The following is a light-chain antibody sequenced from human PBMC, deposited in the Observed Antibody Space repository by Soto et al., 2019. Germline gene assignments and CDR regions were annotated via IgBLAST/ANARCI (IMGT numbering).Light chain of an antibody. V-gene: IGKV3-15*01. J-gene: IGKJ2*01. CDR2: GAS. Sequence: EIVMTQSPATLSVSPGDRATLSCRASQSVSINLAWYQQKPGQAPRLLIYGASTRATGIPVRFSGSGSGTQFTLTISSLQSEDFAVYYCQQYNNWPPEDTFGQGTKLEIK. CDR3: QQYNNWPPEDT. CDR1: QSVSIN.